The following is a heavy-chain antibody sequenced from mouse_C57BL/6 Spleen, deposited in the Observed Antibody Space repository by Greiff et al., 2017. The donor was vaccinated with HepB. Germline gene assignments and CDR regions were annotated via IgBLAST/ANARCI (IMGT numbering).Heavy chain of an antibody. CDR2: IDPSDSDT. V-gene: IGHV1-52*01. CDR1: GYTFTSYW. CDR3: ARKGAGCDPFDY. D-gene: IGHD4-1*01. Sequence: QVQLQQPGAELVRPGSSVKLSCKASGYTFTSYWMHWVKQRPIQGLEWIGNIDPSDSDTHYNQKFKDKATLTVDKSSSTAYMQLSSLTSEDSAVYYCARKGAGCDPFDYWGQGTTLTVSS. J-gene: IGHJ2*01.